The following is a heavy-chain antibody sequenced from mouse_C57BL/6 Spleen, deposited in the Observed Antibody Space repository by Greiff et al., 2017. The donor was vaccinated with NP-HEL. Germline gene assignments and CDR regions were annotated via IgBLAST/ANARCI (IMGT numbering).Heavy chain of an antibody. CDR1: GYTFTSYW. Sequence: QVQLKQSGAELAKPGASVKLSCKASGYTFTSYWMHWVKQRPGQGLEWIGYINPSSGYTKYNQKFKDKATLTADKSSSTAYMQLSSLTYEDSAVYYCARSGDTTVVARYYFDYWGQGTTLTVSS. V-gene: IGHV1-7*01. D-gene: IGHD1-1*01. J-gene: IGHJ2*01. CDR2: INPSSGYT. CDR3: ARSGDTTVVARYYFDY.